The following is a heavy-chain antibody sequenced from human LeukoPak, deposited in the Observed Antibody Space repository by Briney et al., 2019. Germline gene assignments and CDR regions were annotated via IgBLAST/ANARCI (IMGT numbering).Heavy chain of an antibody. V-gene: IGHV3-11*04. J-gene: IGHJ4*02. D-gene: IGHD4-17*01. CDR2: ISSSGSTI. CDR3: ARELYGDYSPEDY. CDR1: GFTFSDYY. Sequence: GGSLRLSCAASGFTFSDYYMSWIRQAPGKGLEWLAFISSSGSTIFYADSLKGRFTISRDNARNSLSLQMNSLRAEDTAVYYCARELYGDYSPEDYWGQGTLVTVSS.